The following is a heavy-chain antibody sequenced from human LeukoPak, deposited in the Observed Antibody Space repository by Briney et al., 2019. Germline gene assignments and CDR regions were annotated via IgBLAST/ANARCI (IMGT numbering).Heavy chain of an antibody. J-gene: IGHJ4*02. CDR3: ARELLYSSSWYTGVSFDY. CDR1: GFTFSSYW. D-gene: IGHD6-13*01. CDR2: IKQDGSEK. Sequence: GGSLRLSCAASGFTFSSYWMSWVRQAPGKGLEWVANIKQDGSEKYYVDSVKGRFTISRDNAKNSLYLQMNSLRAEDTAVYYCARELLYSSSWYTGVSFDYWGQGTLVIVSS. V-gene: IGHV3-7*01.